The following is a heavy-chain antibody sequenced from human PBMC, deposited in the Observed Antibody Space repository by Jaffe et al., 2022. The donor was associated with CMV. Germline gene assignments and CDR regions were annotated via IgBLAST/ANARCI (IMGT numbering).Heavy chain of an antibody. D-gene: IGHD1-1*01. CDR3: AKDSLWNRYYYYGMDV. Sequence: EVQLLESGGGLVQPGGSLRLSCAASGFTFSSYAMSWVRQAPGKGLEWVSAISGSGGSTYYADSVKGRFTISRDNSKNTLYLQMNSLRAEDTAVYYCAKDSLWNRYYYYGMDVWGQGTTVTVSS. J-gene: IGHJ6*02. CDR2: ISGSGGST. V-gene: IGHV3-23*01. CDR1: GFTFSSYA.